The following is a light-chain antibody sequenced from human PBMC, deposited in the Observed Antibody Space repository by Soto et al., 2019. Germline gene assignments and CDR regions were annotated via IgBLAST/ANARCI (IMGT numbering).Light chain of an antibody. V-gene: IGKV3-15*01. Sequence: EIVLTQSPAILSVSPGERSTLSCLASQSVTSNLAWYRQRPGQSPRLLIYDTFRRATGVPARFSGSGSGTEFTLTISSLQSEDFAVYYCQQCNDWPPWTVGQVTQVEIK. CDR1: QSVTSN. CDR2: DTF. J-gene: IGKJ1*01. CDR3: QQCNDWPPWT.